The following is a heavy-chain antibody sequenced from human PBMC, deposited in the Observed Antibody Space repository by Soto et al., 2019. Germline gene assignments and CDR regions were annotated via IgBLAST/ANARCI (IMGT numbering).Heavy chain of an antibody. CDR2: IYYSGST. Sequence: SETLSLTCTVSGGSISSYYWSWIRQPPGKGLEWIGYIYYSGSTNYNPSLKGRVTISVDTSKNQFSMKMTSVTAADTAVYYCARSYYYYTGFAVDPWGQGTLVTVSS. J-gene: IGHJ5*02. V-gene: IGHV4-59*08. CDR3: ARSYYYYTGFAVDP. D-gene: IGHD1-26*01. CDR1: GGSISSYY.